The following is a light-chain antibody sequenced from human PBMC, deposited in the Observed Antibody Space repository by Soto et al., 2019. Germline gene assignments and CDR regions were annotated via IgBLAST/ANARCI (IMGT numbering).Light chain of an antibody. CDR3: QQYGSSGYT. CDR2: GAS. CDR1: QSVSSSY. Sequence: EIVLTQSPGTLSLCQGERSTLSCRASQSVSSSYLAWYQQKPGQAPRLLIYGASSRATGIPDRFSGSGSGTDFTLTISRLEPEDFAVYYCQQYGSSGYTFGQGTKLEIK. J-gene: IGKJ2*01. V-gene: IGKV3-20*01.